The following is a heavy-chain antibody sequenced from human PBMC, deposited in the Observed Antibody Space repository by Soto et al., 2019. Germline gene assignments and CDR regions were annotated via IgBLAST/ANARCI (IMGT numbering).Heavy chain of an antibody. D-gene: IGHD1-26*01. CDR1: GDSVISVYY. Sequence: SEKLSLTCSVSGDSVISVYYWAWVRQPPGKGLEWIGSMNYRGKTYYNPSLKSRVTISLDASKNQVSLKVTSVTAADTAVDQCACGGADNVSYIPYWGQGTLVTVS. J-gene: IGHJ4*02. V-gene: IGHV4-38-2*01. CDR2: MNYRGKT. CDR3: ACGGADNVSYIPY.